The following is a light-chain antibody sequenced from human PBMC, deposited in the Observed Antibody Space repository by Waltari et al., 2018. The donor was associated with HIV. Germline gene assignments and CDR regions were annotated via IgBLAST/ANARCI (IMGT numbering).Light chain of an antibody. CDR1: SSAVRGSNY. Sequence: QSALTQPASVSGSPGQSITISCTVTSSAVRGSNYVSWYQQHPGKAPKLMIYEVSNRPSGVSNRFSGSKSGNTASLTISGLQAEDEADYYCSSYTSSSVVFGGGTKLTVL. V-gene: IGLV2-14*01. J-gene: IGLJ2*01. CDR3: SSYTSSSVV. CDR2: EVS.